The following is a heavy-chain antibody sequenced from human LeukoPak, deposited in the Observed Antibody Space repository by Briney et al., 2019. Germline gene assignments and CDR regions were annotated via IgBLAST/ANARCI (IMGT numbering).Heavy chain of an antibody. D-gene: IGHD6-19*01. CDR3: TRDLHRSIAVATDY. CDR2: IVVGSGNT. J-gene: IGHJ4*02. Sequence: AASVKVSCKASGFTFTSSAMQWVRQARGQRLEWIGWIVVGSGNTNYAQKFQERVTITRDMSTSTAYMELSSLKTEDTAVYYCTRDLHRSIAVATDYWGQGTLVTVSS. V-gene: IGHV1-58*02. CDR1: GFTFTSSA.